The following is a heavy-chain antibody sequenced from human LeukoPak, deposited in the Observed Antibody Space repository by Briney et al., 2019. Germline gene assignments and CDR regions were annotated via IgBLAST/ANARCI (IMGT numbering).Heavy chain of an antibody. CDR3: ATDSYVSGSYYRLFY. J-gene: IGHJ4*02. V-gene: IGHV3-74*01. CDR1: GFTFRRYC. D-gene: IGHD3-10*01. Sequence: GGSLRLSCVSSGFTFRRYCMNWVRQARGKGLVWVSGINCDGGTTTYADSVKGQFTISRDNAKNKLYLQMNNLRAEDTAIYYCATDSYVSGSYYRLFYWGQGTLVTVSS. CDR2: INCDGGTT.